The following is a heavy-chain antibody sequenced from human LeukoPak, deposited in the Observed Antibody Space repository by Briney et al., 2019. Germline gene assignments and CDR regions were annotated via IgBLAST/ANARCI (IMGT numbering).Heavy chain of an antibody. CDR3: ASSGGPYYDILTGYYGVEVYYYYMDV. CDR2: INHSGST. V-gene: IGHV4-34*01. CDR1: GGSFSGYY. J-gene: IGHJ6*03. Sequence: SETLSLTCAVYGGSFSGYYWSWIRQPPGKGLEWIGEINHSGSTNYNPSLKSRVTISVDTSKNQFSLKLSSVTAADTAVYYCASSGGPYYDILTGYYGVEVYYYYMDVWGKGTTVTVSS. D-gene: IGHD3-9*01.